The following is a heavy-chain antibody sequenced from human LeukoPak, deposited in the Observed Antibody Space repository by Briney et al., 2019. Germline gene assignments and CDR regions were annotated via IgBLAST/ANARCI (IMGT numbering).Heavy chain of an antibody. V-gene: IGHV1-8*02. CDR2: MNPNTGNT. CDR3: ARGVTPIQEYYFDY. CDR1: GYTFTSYG. Sequence: ASVKVSCKASGYTFTSYGISWVRQAPGQGLEWMGWMNPNTGNTGYAQKFQGRVTMTRDTSIGTAYMELSSLRSEDTAVYYCARGVTPIQEYYFDYWGQGTLVTVSS. J-gene: IGHJ4*02. D-gene: IGHD1-14*01.